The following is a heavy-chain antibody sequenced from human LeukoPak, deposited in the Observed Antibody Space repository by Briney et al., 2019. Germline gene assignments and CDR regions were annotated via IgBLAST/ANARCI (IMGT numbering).Heavy chain of an antibody. D-gene: IGHD2-8*02. Sequence: GGSLRLSCAASGFTFSSYAMSWVRQAPGKGLEWVSAISGSGGSTYYADSVKGRFTISRDNSKNTLYLQMNSLRAEDTAVYYCARSSGYGTGYFDYWGQGTLVTVSS. V-gene: IGHV3-23*01. CDR2: ISGSGGST. CDR3: ARSSGYGTGYFDY. J-gene: IGHJ4*02. CDR1: GFTFSSYA.